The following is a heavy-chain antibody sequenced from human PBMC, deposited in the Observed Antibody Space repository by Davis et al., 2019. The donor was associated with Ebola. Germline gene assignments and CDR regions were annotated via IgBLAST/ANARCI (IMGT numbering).Heavy chain of an antibody. J-gene: IGHJ4*02. CDR3: ARAPTWSEINYYCFDY. CDR1: GYTFTSYD. CDR2: MNPNSGNT. Sequence: ASVKVSCKASGYTFTSYDINWVRQATGQGLEWLGWMNPNSGNTGYAQKFQGRVTMTWNTSISTAYMELSSLRSEDTAVYYCARAPTWSEINYYCFDYWGQGTLVTVSS. V-gene: IGHV1-8*02. D-gene: IGHD3-10*01.